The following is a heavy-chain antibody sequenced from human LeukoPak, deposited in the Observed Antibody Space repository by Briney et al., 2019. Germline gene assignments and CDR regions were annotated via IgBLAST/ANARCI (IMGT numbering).Heavy chain of an antibody. CDR2: IIPIFGTA. CDR1: GGTFSSYA. Sequence: SVKVSCKASGGTFSSYAISWVRQAPGQGLEWMGGIIPIFGTANYAQKFQGRVTITADKSTSTAYMELSSLRSEDTAVYYCARTILYRNWFDPWGQGTLATVSS. J-gene: IGHJ5*02. V-gene: IGHV1-69*06. D-gene: IGHD2-8*01. CDR3: ARTILYRNWFDP.